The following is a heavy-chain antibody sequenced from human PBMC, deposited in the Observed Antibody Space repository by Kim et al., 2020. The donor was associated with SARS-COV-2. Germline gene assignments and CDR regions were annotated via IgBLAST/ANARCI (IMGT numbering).Heavy chain of an antibody. V-gene: IGHV1-2*06. CDR3: AAVRNYYDSSGYQN. Sequence: ASVKVSCKASGYTFTGYYMHWVRQAPGQGLEWMGRINPNSGGTNYAQKFQGRVTMTRDTSISTAYMELSRLRSDDTAVYYCAAVRNYYDSSGYQNWGQGTLVTVSS. D-gene: IGHD3-22*01. J-gene: IGHJ4*02. CDR2: INPNSGGT. CDR1: GYTFTGYY.